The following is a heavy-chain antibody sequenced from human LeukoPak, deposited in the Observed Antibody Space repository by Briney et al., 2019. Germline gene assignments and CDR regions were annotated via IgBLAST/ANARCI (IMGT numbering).Heavy chain of an antibody. CDR3: ARVDYYDSSGYYY. V-gene: IGHV4-4*07. CDR2: IYTSGST. J-gene: IGHJ4*02. D-gene: IGHD3-22*01. Sequence: PSETLSLTCTVSGGSISSYYWSWIRQPPGKGLEWIGRIYTSGSTNSNPSLKSRVTMSVDTSTNQFSLKLSSVAAADTAVYYCARVDYYDSSGYYYWGQGTLVTVSS. CDR1: GGSISSYY.